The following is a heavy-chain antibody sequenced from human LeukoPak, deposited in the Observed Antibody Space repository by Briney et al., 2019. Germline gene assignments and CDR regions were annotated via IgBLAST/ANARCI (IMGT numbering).Heavy chain of an antibody. CDR1: GFTFSTYS. J-gene: IGHJ2*01. Sequence: PGGSLRLSCAASGFTFSTYSMNWVRQTPGKGLEWVSSISSSSSYIYYADSVKGRFTISRDNAKNSLYLQMNSLRAEDTAVYYCARYGLAAATLHWYFDLWGRGTLVTVSS. D-gene: IGHD2-15*01. CDR2: ISSSSSYI. V-gene: IGHV3-21*01. CDR3: ARYGLAAATLHWYFDL.